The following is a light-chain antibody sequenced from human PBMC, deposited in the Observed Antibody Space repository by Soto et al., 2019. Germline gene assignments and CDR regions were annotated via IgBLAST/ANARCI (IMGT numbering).Light chain of an antibody. CDR2: GAS. CDR3: QQYNNWLRT. Sequence: EIVMTQSTATLSVSPGERATLSCRASHSVSSNLAWYQQKPGQAPRLLIYGASSRATGIPARFRGSGSGTEFTLTISSLQSESFAVYYCQQYNNWLRTFGQGTKVEIK. V-gene: IGKV3-15*01. CDR1: HSVSSN. J-gene: IGKJ1*01.